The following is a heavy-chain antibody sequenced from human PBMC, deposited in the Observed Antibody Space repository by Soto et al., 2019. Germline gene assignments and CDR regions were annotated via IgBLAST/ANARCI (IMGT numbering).Heavy chain of an antibody. CDR2: ISSSGSTI. J-gene: IGHJ4*02. CDR3: ARGPYDYVWGSDPPHFDY. Sequence: GGSLRLSCAASGFTFSDYYMSWIRQAPGKGLEWVSYISSSGSTIYYADYVKGRFTISRDNAKNSLYLQMNSLRAEDTAVYYCARGPYDYVWGSDPPHFDYRGQGTLVTVSS. CDR1: GFTFSDYY. V-gene: IGHV3-11*01. D-gene: IGHD3-16*02.